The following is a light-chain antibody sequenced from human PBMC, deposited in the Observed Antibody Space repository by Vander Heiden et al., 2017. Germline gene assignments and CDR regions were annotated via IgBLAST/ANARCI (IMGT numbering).Light chain of an antibody. J-gene: IGKJ1*01. CDR2: GAS. CDR3: QQDSSSPWT. CDR1: QSVSSSY. V-gene: IGKV3-20*01. Sequence: ELVLTQSPGTLSLSPGERATLSCRASQSVSSSYLAWYQQKPGQAPRLLIYGASSRATAIPDRFSGSGSGTDFTLTISSLDPEDFAVYYSQQDSSSPWTFGPATKVELK.